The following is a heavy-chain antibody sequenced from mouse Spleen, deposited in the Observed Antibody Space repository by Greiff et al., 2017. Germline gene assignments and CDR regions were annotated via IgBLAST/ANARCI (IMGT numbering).Heavy chain of an antibody. J-gene: IGHJ2*01. CDR3: TRSCYYGSSYGGY. CDR2: IDPETGGT. Sequence: QVQLQQSGAELVRPGASVTLSCKASGYTFTDYEMHWVKQTPVHGLEWIGAIDPETGGTAYNQKFKGKATLTADKSSSTAYMELRSLTSEDSAVYYCTRSCYYGSSYGGYWGQGTTLTVSS. CDR1: GYTFTDYE. V-gene: IGHV1-15*01. D-gene: IGHD1-1*01.